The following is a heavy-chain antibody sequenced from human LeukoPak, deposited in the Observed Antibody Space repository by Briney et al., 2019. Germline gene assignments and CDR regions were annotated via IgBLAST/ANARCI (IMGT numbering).Heavy chain of an antibody. D-gene: IGHD5-24*01. CDR2: INSDGSST. CDR3: ARPGDGYNWGRFDY. J-gene: IGHJ4*02. CDR1: GFTFSSYW. V-gene: IGHV3-74*01. Sequence: GGSLRLSCAASGFTFSSYWMHWVRQAPGKGLVWVSRINSDGSSTKYADSVKGRFTISRDNAKNTLYVQMNNLRAEDTAVYYCARPGDGYNWGRFDYWGQGGLVTVSS.